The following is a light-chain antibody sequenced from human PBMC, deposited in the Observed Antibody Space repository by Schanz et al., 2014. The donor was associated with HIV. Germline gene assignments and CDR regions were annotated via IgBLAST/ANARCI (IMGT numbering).Light chain of an antibody. CDR3: QSYDTSLSGSV. CDR1: TSNIANNF. V-gene: IGLV1-40*01. CDR2: GNN. Sequence: QSVLTQPPSVSAAPGQKVTISCSGSTSNIANNFVSWYQQLPGTAPKLLIYGNNNRPSGVPDRFSGSKSGTSASLAITGLQAEDEADYYCQSYDTSLSGSVFGPGTKLTVL. J-gene: IGLJ1*01.